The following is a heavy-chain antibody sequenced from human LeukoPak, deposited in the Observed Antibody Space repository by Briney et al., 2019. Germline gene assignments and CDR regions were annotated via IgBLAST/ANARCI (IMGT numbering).Heavy chain of an antibody. CDR2: IYVADSDT. CDR1: GYSFTNYY. J-gene: IGHJ4*02. V-gene: IGHV5-51*01. D-gene: IGHD6-13*01. CDR3: ARELPSGVAAGTIDY. Sequence: GESLMISCKASGYSFTNYYIGWVRQMPGRGLEWMGVIYVADSDTKYSPSFQGQVTISADRSISTAYLQWSSLQASDTAMYYCARELPSGVAAGTIDYWGQGTLVTVSS.